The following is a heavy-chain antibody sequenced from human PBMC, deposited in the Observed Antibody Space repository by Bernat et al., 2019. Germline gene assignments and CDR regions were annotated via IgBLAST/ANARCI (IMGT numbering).Heavy chain of an antibody. CDR2: ISVSGGTT. CDR3: ARVGSYSISPVDY. D-gene: IGHD6-6*01. Sequence: EVQLLESGGGLVQPGGSLRRSCAASGFTFSSYAMRWVRQAPGKGLEWAPVISVSGGTTYYADSVKGRFTISRDNSKNTLYLQRTRLRAEDTALYYCARVGSYSISPVDYWGQGTLVSVSS. V-gene: IGHV3-23*01. CDR1: GFTFSSYA. J-gene: IGHJ4*02.